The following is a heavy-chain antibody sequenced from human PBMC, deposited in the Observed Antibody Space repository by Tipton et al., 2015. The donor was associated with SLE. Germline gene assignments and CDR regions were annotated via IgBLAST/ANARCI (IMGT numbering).Heavy chain of an antibody. CDR3: ARGRGGEFLDY. D-gene: IGHD3-16*01. V-gene: IGHV3-11*04. Sequence: SLRLSCAASGFSISDYYMNWIRQAPGKGLEWVSYISSNGKTIYYGDSVQGRFTISRDNSKNTVSLQMNSLRVEDTAVYFCARGRGGEFLDYWGQGTLVTVSS. J-gene: IGHJ4*02. CDR2: ISSNGKTI. CDR1: GFSISDYY.